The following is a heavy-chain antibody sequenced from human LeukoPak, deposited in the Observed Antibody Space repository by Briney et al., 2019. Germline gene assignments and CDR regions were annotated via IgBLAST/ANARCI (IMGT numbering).Heavy chain of an antibody. D-gene: IGHD6-6*01. CDR3: ASLKGSSSPPVPYLAS. CDR2: IYYSGST. J-gene: IGHJ4*02. V-gene: IGHV4-39*01. Sequence: PSETLSLTCTVSGGSISSSSYYWGWIRQPPGKGLEWIGSIYYSGSTYYNPSLKSRVTISVDTSKNQFSLKLSSVTAADTAVIYCASLKGSSSPPVPYLASWAKGTLVTVSS. CDR1: GGSISSSSYY.